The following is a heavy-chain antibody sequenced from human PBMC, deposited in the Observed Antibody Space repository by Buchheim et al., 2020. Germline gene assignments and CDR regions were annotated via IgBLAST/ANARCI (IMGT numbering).Heavy chain of an antibody. CDR3: ARGLSVVTARDYFDS. V-gene: IGHV3-7*01. D-gene: IGHD2-21*02. J-gene: IGHJ4*02. Sequence: EVQLVESGGDLVQPGKSLRLSCAASGFTFSTYWMSWVRQAPGKGLEWVANIKKDESEKYYVDSVEGRFTISRDNAKNTLYLQMNSLTADDTGVYYCARGLSVVTARDYFDSWGQGTL. CDR2: IKKDESEK. CDR1: GFTFSTYW.